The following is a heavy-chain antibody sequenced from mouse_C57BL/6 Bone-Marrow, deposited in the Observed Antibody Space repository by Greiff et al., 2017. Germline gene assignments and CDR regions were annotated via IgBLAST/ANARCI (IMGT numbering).Heavy chain of an antibody. CDR2: INPYNGGT. CDR1: GYTFTDYY. Sequence: EVQLQQSGPVLVKPGASVKMSCKASGYTFTDYYMNWVKQSHGKSLEWIGVINPYNGGTSYNQKFKGKATLTVDKSSSTAYMELNSLASEDSAVYYCARSGLVTTAYWGQGTLVTVSA. J-gene: IGHJ3*01. CDR3: ARSGLVTTAY. D-gene: IGHD2-3*01. V-gene: IGHV1-19*01.